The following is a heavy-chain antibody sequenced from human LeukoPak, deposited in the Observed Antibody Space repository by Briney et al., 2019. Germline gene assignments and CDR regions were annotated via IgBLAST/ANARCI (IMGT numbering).Heavy chain of an antibody. V-gene: IGHV1-2*02. CDR1: GYTFTGYY. CDR3: AREVRAAAGHNWFDP. Sequence: ASVKVSCKASGYTFTGYYMHWVRQAPGQGLEWMGWINPNSGGTNYAQKFQGRVTITADKSTSTAYMELSSLRSEDTAVYYCAREVRAAAGHNWFDPWGQGTLVTVSS. J-gene: IGHJ5*02. CDR2: INPNSGGT. D-gene: IGHD6-13*01.